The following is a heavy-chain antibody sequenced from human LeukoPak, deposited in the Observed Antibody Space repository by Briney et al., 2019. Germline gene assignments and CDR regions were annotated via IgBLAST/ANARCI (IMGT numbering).Heavy chain of an antibody. CDR1: GGSISSYY. V-gene: IGHV4-59*12. CDR3: AREGLAVAGCVDY. Sequence: SETLSLTCTVSGGSISSYYWSWIRQPPGKGLEWIGYIYYSGSTNYNPSLKSRVTISVDTSKNQFSLKLSSVTAADTAVYYCAREGLAVAGCVDYWGQGTLVTVSS. J-gene: IGHJ4*02. CDR2: IYYSGST. D-gene: IGHD6-19*01.